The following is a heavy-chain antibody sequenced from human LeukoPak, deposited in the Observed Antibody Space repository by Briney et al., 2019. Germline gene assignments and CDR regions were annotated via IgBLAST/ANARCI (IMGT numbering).Heavy chain of an antibody. CDR2: IFYSGTT. V-gene: IGHV4-59*01. J-gene: IGHJ4*02. D-gene: IGHD3-9*01. CDR1: GGSISSYY. CDR3: ARDRGHYDILTGYYPLAHFDC. Sequence: SETLSLTCTVSGGSISSYYWSWIRQTPGKGLEWIGYIFYSGTTNYNPSLKSRVTISVDTSKNQFSLRLSSVTAADTAMYYCARDRGHYDILTGYYPLAHFDCWGQGTLVTVSS.